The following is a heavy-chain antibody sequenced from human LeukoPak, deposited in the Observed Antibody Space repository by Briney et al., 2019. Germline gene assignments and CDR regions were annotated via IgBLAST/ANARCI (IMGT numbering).Heavy chain of an antibody. J-gene: IGHJ6*03. V-gene: IGHV4-61*02. CDR1: GGSISSGSYY. CDR3: ARSPLYDILTGYPYYYFYMDV. Sequence: SETLSLTYTVSGGSISSGSYYWSWIRQPAGKGLEWIGRIYTSGSTNYNPSLKSRVTISVDTSKNQFSLKLSSVTAADTAVYYCARSPLYDILTGYPYYYFYMDVWGKGTTVTISS. CDR2: IYTSGST. D-gene: IGHD3-9*01.